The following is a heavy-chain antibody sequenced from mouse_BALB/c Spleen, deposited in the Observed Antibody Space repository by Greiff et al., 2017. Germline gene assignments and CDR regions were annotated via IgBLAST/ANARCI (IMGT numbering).Heavy chain of an antibody. Sequence: QVQLQQSGAELVRPGTSVKISCKASGYTFTNYWLGWVKQRPGHGLEWIGDIYPGGGYTNYNEKFKGKATLTADTSSSTAYMQLSSLTSEDSAVYFCARGGWLLSDAMDYWGQGTSVTVSS. J-gene: IGHJ4*01. D-gene: IGHD2-3*01. CDR1: GYTFTNYW. V-gene: IGHV1-63*02. CDR3: ARGGWLLSDAMDY. CDR2: IYPGGGYT.